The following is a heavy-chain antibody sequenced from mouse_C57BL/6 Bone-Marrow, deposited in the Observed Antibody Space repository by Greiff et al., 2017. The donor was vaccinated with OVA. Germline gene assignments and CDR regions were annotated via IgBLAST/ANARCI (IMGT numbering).Heavy chain of an antibody. D-gene: IGHD1-1*01. J-gene: IGHJ4*01. V-gene: IGHV5-9-1*02. CDR3: TTTVVATYYAMDY. CDR2: ISSGGDYI. Sequence: EVHLVESGEGLVKPGGSLKLSCAASGFTFSSYAMSWVRQTPEKRLEWVAYISSGGDYIYYADTVKGRFTISRDNARNTLYLQMSSLKSEDTAMYYCTTTVVATYYAMDYWGQGTSVTVSS. CDR1: GFTFSSYA.